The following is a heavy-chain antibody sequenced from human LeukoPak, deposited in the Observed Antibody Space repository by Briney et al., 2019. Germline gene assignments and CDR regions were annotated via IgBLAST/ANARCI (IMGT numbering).Heavy chain of an antibody. CDR2: INPYSGDT. D-gene: IGHD3-10*01. CDR3: ARSDQLKWFGAPRRPYYYGLAV. J-gene: IGHJ6*02. CDR1: GYSFTGYY. Sequence: ASVKVSCKASGYSFTGYYIHWLRQAPGQGLEWMGWINPYSGDTNYARKFQGQVTISADKSISTAYLQWSSLKASDTAMYYCARSDQLKWFGAPRRPYYYGLAVWGQGTTVTVSS. V-gene: IGHV1-2*02.